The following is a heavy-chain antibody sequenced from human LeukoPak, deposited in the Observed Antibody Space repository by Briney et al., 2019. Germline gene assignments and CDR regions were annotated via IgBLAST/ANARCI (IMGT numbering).Heavy chain of an antibody. CDR1: GFTFSSYA. CDR3: AKDRDLEPAAIDY. Sequence: GGSLSLSCAASGFTFSSYAMSWVRQAPGKGVELVSAISGSGGSTYYADSVKGRFTISRDNSKNTLYLQMNSLRAEDTAVYYCAKDRDLEPAAIDYWGQGTLVTVSS. CDR2: ISGSGGST. J-gene: IGHJ4*02. V-gene: IGHV3-23*01. D-gene: IGHD2-2*02.